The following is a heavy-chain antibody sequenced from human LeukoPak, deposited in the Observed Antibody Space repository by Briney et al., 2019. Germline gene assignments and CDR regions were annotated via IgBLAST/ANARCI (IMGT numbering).Heavy chain of an antibody. D-gene: IGHD3-3*01. V-gene: IGHV3-7*01. CDR3: ARGVPYDSWSGPHYSDY. Sequence: PGGSLRLSCAASGFPFNAYWMTWVRQAPGKGLEWVANIRQDGDTKYYVDSVKGRFTISRDSAKNSLYLQMNSLRAEDTAVYYCARGVPYDSWSGPHYSDYWGQGTLVTVSS. CDR2: IRQDGDTK. CDR1: GFPFNAYW. J-gene: IGHJ4*02.